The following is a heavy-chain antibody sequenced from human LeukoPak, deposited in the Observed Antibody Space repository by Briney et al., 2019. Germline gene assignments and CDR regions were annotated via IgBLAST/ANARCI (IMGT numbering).Heavy chain of an antibody. V-gene: IGHV4-39*01. CDR1: GGSISSSSYY. Sequence: PSETLSLTCTVSGGSISSSSYYWGWIRQPPGKGLEWIGSIYYSGSTYYNPSLKSRVTISVDTSKNQFSLKLSSVTAADTAVYYCAGAKTYSSGLDWGQGTLVTVSS. D-gene: IGHD6-19*01. J-gene: IGHJ4*02. CDR3: AGAKTYSSGLD. CDR2: IYYSGST.